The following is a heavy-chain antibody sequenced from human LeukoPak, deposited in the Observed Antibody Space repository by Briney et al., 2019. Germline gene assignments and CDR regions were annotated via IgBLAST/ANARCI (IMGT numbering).Heavy chain of an antibody. CDR1: GFTVSSNY. CDR2: IYSGGST. Sequence: PGGSLRLSCAASGFTVSSNYMSWVRQAPGQGLEWVSVIYSGGSTYYADSVKGRFTISRDNSKNTLYLQMNSLRAEDTAVYYCARETRYCSGGSCYGVYAFDIWGQGTMVTVSS. J-gene: IGHJ3*02. D-gene: IGHD2-15*01. CDR3: ARETRYCSGGSCYGVYAFDI. V-gene: IGHV3-53*01.